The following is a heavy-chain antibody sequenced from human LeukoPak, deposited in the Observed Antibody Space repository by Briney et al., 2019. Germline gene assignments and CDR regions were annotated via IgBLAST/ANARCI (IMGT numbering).Heavy chain of an antibody. V-gene: IGHV3-66*01. CDR2: IYSGGST. D-gene: IGHD3/OR15-3a*01. Sequence: GGSLRLSCAASGFTVSSNYMSWVRQAPGKGLAGVSVIYSGGSTYYAASVKGRFTISRDNSKNTLYLQMNSLRAEDTGVYYCASTRTGHAEGAFDPWGQGTLVTVSS. CDR1: GFTVSSNY. CDR3: ASTRTGHAEGAFDP. J-gene: IGHJ5*02.